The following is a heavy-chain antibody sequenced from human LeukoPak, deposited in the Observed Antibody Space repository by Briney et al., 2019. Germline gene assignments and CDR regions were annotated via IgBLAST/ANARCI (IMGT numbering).Heavy chain of an antibody. V-gene: IGHV1-69*13. Sequence: ASVKVSCKASRGTFSSYTISWVRQAPGQGLEWMGGIIPIFGTANYAQKFQGRVTITADESTSTAYMELRSPRSDDTAVYYCARDRLKLKYSSSWPTRAFDIWGQGTMVTVSS. D-gene: IGHD6-13*01. CDR3: ARDRLKLKYSSSWPTRAFDI. J-gene: IGHJ3*02. CDR2: IIPIFGTA. CDR1: RGTFSSYT.